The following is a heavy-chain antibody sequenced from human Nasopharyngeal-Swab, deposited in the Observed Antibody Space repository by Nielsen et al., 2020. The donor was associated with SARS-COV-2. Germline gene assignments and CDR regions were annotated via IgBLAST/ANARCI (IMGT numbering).Heavy chain of an antibody. CDR1: GYTFTSYA. CDR2: INAGNGNT. V-gene: IGHV1-3*01. D-gene: IGHD3-10*01. J-gene: IGHJ4*02. Sequence: SVKVSCQASGYTFTSYAMHLVRQAPGQRLEWMGWINAGNGNTKYSQKFQGRVTITRDTSASTAYMELSSLRSEDTAVYYCARGVRFGEFPSDYWGQGTLVTVSS. CDR3: ARGVRFGEFPSDY.